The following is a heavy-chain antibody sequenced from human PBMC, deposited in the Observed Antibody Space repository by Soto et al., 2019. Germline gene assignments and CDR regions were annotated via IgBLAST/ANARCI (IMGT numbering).Heavy chain of an antibody. CDR1: GYNFNGYH. D-gene: IGHD3-3*01. J-gene: IGHJ4*02. CDR2: INPNSGGT. CDR3: ARLGSDVWSAYFPLED. V-gene: IGHV1-2*02. Sequence: QVQLVQSGAEVKKPGASLKVSCKASGYNFNGYHIYWVRQAPGQGLEWMGWINPNSGGTNYAQKFQGRVTMTRDTSISTAYMELSRLRSDDTAVYFCARLGSDVWSAYFPLEDWGQGTLVTVSS.